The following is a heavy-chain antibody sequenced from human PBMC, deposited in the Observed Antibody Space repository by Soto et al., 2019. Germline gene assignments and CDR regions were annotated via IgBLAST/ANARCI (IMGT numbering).Heavy chain of an antibody. D-gene: IGHD2-2*01. CDR1: GFTFSDYY. J-gene: IGHJ3*02. V-gene: IGHV3-11*01. CDR2: ISRSGSTI. CDR3: ARTYYCTSTSCFEGFFDM. Sequence: GGSLRLSCAASGFTFSDYYMSWIRQAPGKGLEWVSYISRSGSTIYYADSVKGRFIITRDNAKNPLFLQMNSLRAEDTAVYYCARTYYCTSTSCFEGFFDMWGQGTMVTVSS.